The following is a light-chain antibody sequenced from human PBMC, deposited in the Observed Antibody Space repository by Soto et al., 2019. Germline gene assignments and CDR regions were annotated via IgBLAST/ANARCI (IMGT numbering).Light chain of an antibody. CDR2: KAT. J-gene: IGKJ4*01. V-gene: IGKV1-5*03. Sequence: DIQMTQSPSTLSASVGDRVTITCRASQSVSNWLAWYQQKPGKAPNLLIYKATLLERGVPSRFSGSGSGTEFTLTISSLQPDDSATYYCQQYNNYFLSFGGGTRVEIK. CDR3: QQYNNYFLS. CDR1: QSVSNW.